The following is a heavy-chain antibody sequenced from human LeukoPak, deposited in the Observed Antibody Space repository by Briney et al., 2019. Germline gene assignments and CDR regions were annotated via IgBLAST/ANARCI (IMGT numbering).Heavy chain of an antibody. CDR2: IGGSGGST. D-gene: IGHD2-2*01. V-gene: IGHV3-23*01. J-gene: IGHJ4*02. CDR3: ARVGYCSTTSCYWRAFDC. CDR1: GFTFSSCA. Sequence: PGGSLRLSCEASGFTFSSCAMSWVRQAPGKGLQWVSAIGGSGGSTYYADSVKGRFTISRDNAKNSLYLQMNSLRAEDTAVYYCARVGYCSTTSCYWRAFDCWGQGTLVTVSS.